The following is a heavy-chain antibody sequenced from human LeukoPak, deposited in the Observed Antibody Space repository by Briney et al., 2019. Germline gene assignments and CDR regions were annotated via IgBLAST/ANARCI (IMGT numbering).Heavy chain of an antibody. CDR1: GGSISSGDYY. J-gene: IGHJ4*02. CDR3: ARSFLTGYSFDY. D-gene: IGHD3-9*01. V-gene: IGHV4-30-4*01. Sequence: PSQTLSLTCTVSGGSISSGDYYWSWIRQPPGTGLEWIGYIYYSGSTYYNPSLKSRVTISVDTSKNQFSLKLSSVTAADTAVYYCARSFLTGYSFDYWGQGTLVTVSS. CDR2: IYYSGST.